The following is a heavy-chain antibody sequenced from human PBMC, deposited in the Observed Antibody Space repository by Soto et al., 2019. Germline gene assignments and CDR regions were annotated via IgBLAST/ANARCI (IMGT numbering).Heavy chain of an antibody. Sequence: SETLSLTCTVSGGSISSNSYYWDWIRQPPGKGLEWIGSMYYSGATYHNPSLQSRVTISVDTSKNQFSLHLSSVTAADTAVYYCARHAAYDSVWGKSDGSDYWAKGTLVTVS. V-gene: IGHV4-39*01. J-gene: IGHJ4*02. CDR3: ARHAAYDSVWGKSDGSDY. D-gene: IGHD3-16*01. CDR2: MYYSGAT. CDR1: GGSISSNSYY.